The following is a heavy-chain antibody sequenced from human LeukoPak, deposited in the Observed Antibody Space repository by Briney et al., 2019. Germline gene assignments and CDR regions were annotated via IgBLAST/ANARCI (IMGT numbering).Heavy chain of an antibody. CDR2: IYYSGST. Sequence: SETLSLTCTASGGTISSYSWSWIRQPPGKGLEWIASIYYSGSTTYNPSLKSRVTISVDTSKNQFSLKLSSVTAADTAVYYCARGASIAVAGEGAFDIWGQGTMVTVSS. CDR1: GGTISSYS. CDR3: ARGASIAVAGEGAFDI. D-gene: IGHD6-19*01. J-gene: IGHJ3*02. V-gene: IGHV4-59*01.